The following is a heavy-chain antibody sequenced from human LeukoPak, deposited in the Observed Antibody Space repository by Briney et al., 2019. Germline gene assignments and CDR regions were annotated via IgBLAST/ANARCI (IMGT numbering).Heavy chain of an antibody. CDR3: TTDSFYDILTGYYTLDY. D-gene: IGHD3-9*01. V-gene: IGHV3-15*01. J-gene: IGHJ4*02. CDR1: GFTFSNAW. CDR2: IKSKTDGGTT. Sequence: PGGSLRLSCAASGFTFSNAWMSWVRQAPGKGLEWVGRIKSKTDGGTTDYAAPVKGRFTISRDDSKNTLSLQMNSLQTEDTAVYYCTTDSFYDILTGYYTLDYWSQGTLVTVSS.